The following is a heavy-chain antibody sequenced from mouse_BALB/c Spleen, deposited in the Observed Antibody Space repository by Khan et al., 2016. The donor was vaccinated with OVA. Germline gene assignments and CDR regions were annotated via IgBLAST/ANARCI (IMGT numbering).Heavy chain of an antibody. CDR3: ARSGYGYGAY. Sequence: QVQLKESGAELVRPGTSVKVSCKASGYAFTNYLIEWVKQRPGQGLEWIGVINPGSGGTNYNEKFKDKATLTADKSSSTAYMQLSSLTSDDSAVFCGARSGYGYGAYWGPGTLVTVSA. CDR1: GYAFTNYL. D-gene: IGHD1-2*01. V-gene: IGHV1-54*01. CDR2: INPGSGGT. J-gene: IGHJ3*01.